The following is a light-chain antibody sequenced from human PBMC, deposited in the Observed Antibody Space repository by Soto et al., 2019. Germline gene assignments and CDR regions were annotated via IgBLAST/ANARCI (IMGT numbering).Light chain of an antibody. Sequence: EIVMTQSPATLSVSPGERATLSCRASQSVSSNLAWYQQKPGQTPKLLIYVASTRATGIPARFSGSRSGSEFTLTISSLQSEDFALYYCQQYNVWPLTFGGGTKVEFK. CDR1: QSVSSN. CDR2: VAS. V-gene: IGKV3-15*01. J-gene: IGKJ4*01. CDR3: QQYNVWPLT.